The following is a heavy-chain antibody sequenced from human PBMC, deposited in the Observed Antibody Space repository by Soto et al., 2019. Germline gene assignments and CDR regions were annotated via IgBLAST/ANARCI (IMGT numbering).Heavy chain of an antibody. CDR2: IWYDGSNK. J-gene: IGHJ4*02. CDR1: GFTFSSYG. V-gene: IGHV3-33*01. D-gene: IGHD3-16*01. Sequence: PGGSLRLSCAASGFTFSSYGMHWVRQAPGKGLEWVAVIWYDGSNKNYADSVKGRFIISRDNSKNTLYLQMNSLRAEDTAVYYCARAYEGDYFDYWGQGTLVTVSS. CDR3: ARAYEGDYFDY.